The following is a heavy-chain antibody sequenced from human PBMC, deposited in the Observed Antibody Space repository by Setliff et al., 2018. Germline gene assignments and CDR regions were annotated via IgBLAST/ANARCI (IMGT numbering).Heavy chain of an antibody. CDR3: ARGRNIAARLLDS. J-gene: IGHJ4*02. D-gene: IGHD6-6*01. V-gene: IGHV4-34*01. CDR1: GGTFSDYH. CDR2: INHRGST. Sequence: PSETLSLTCAAYGGTFSDYHWTWIRQPPEKGLEWIGEINHRGSTNYNPSLKSRVTISIDTSKDQFSLKLISMTAADTAVYYCARGRNIAARLLDSWGQGALVTVSS.